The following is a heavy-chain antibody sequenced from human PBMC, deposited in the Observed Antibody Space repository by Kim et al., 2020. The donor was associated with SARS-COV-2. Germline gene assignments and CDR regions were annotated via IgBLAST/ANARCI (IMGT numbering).Heavy chain of an antibody. V-gene: IGHV1-69*01. CDR3: AREPRERFFDP. Sequence: ANSPQRGQGRVTITAAESTSTAYMELSSLRSEDTAVYYCAREPRERFFDPWGQGTLVTVSS. CDR2: A. D-gene: IGHD3-3*01. J-gene: IGHJ5*02.